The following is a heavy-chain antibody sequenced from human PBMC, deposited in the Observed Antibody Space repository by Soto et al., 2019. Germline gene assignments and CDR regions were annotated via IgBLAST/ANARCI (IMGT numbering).Heavy chain of an antibody. CDR1: GGTFSSYA. Sequence: SVKVSCKASGGTFSSYAISWVRQAPGQGLEWMGGIIPIFGTANYAQKFQGRVTITADESTSTAYMELSSLRSEDTAVYYCARDGFGGYCSGGSCWGKLGPWGQGTLVTVSS. J-gene: IGHJ5*02. V-gene: IGHV1-69*13. CDR2: IIPIFGTA. D-gene: IGHD2-15*01. CDR3: ARDGFGGYCSGGSCWGKLGP.